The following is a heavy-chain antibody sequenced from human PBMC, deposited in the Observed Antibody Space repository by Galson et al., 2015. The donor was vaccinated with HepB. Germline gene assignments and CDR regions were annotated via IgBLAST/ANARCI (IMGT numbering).Heavy chain of an antibody. CDR2: IYPGDSDT. V-gene: IGHV5-51*01. J-gene: IGHJ4*02. CDR1: GYSFTSYW. D-gene: IGHD5-24*01. CDR3: ARHLGFEMATIIGAYYFDY. Sequence: QSGAEVKKPGESLKISCKGSGYSFTSYWIGWVRQMLGKGLEWMGIIYPGDSDTRYSPSFQGQVTISADKSISTAYLQWSSLKASDTAMYYCARHLGFEMATIIGAYYFDYWGQGTLVTVSS.